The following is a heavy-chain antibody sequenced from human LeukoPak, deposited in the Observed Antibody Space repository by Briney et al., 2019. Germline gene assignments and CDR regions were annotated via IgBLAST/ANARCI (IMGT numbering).Heavy chain of an antibody. CDR3: ARHRLGGSSSSWYFWFDP. CDR1: GGSISSSSYY. V-gene: IGHV4-39*01. Sequence: PSETLSLTCTVSGGSISSSSYYWGWIRQPPGKGLEWIGSIYYSGSTYYNPSLKSRVTISVDTSKNQFSLKLSSVTAADTAVYYCARHRLGGSSSSWYFWFDPWGQGTLVTVSS. J-gene: IGHJ5*02. CDR2: IYYSGST. D-gene: IGHD6-13*01.